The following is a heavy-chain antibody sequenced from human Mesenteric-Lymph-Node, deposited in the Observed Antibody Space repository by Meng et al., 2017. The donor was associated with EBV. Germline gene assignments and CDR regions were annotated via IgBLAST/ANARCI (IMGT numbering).Heavy chain of an antibody. D-gene: IGHD3-22*01. CDR1: GCIFSHYG. J-gene: IGHJ4*02. Sequence: GQSVQPGVEWMKSGSSVKVPGTAAGCIFSHYGISWVRHAPGQGLGWMGWIIGNIDNTNYAQNLQGRVTMTTDTSTSTAYMELRSLRSDDTAVYYCASRASGYESVDYWGQGTLVTVSS. V-gene: IGHV1-18*01. CDR3: ASRASGYESVDY. CDR2: IIGNIDNT.